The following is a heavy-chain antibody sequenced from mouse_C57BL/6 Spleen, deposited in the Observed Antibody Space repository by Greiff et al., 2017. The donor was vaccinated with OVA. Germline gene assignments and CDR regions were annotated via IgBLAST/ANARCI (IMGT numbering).Heavy chain of an antibody. D-gene: IGHD2-4*01. V-gene: IGHV5-9*01. J-gene: IGHJ3*01. Sequence: EVQGVESGGGLVKPGGSLKLSCAASGFTFSSYTMSWVRQTPEKRLEWVATISGGGGNTYYPDSVKGRFTISRDNAKNTLYLQMSSLRSEDTALYYCARVYDYDLAWFACWGQGTLVTVSA. CDR1: GFTFSSYT. CDR2: ISGGGGNT. CDR3: ARVYDYDLAWFAC.